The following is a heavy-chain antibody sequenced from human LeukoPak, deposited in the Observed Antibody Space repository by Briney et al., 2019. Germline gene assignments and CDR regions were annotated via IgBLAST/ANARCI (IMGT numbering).Heavy chain of an antibody. V-gene: IGHV3-33*01. CDR3: AREHPHADIAAAGTNEDYYFDY. CDR2: IWCDGSNK. J-gene: IGHJ4*02. CDR1: VFSFSSYC. D-gene: IGHD6-13*01. Sequence: GGCVTLSCAASVFSFSSYCMRWVRHAPCRGREWVVDIWCDGSNKYYADSVKGRFTISRDNSKNTLYLQMNSLRAEDTAVYYCAREHPHADIAAAGTNEDYYFDYWGQGTLVTVSS.